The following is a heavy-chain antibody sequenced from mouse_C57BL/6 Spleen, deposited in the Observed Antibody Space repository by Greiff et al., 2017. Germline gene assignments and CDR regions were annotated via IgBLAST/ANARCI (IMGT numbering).Heavy chain of an antibody. CDR3: ARGYGSSSFDY. Sequence: QVQLQQSGAELVRPGTSVKVSCKASGYAFTNYLIEWVKQRPGQGLEWIGVINPGSGGTNYNEKFKGKATLTADKSSSTAYMQLSSLTSEDSAVYFGARGYGSSSFDYWGQGTTLTVSS. D-gene: IGHD1-1*01. J-gene: IGHJ2*01. CDR2: INPGSGGT. V-gene: IGHV1-54*01. CDR1: GYAFTNYL.